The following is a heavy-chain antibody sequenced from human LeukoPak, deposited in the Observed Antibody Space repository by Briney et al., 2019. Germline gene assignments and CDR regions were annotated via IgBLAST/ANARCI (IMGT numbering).Heavy chain of an antibody. CDR1: GFTLSSYG. V-gene: IGHV3-30*03. J-gene: IGHJ4*02. Sequence: GGSLRLSCAASGFTLSSYGMHWVRQAPGKGLEWVAVISYDGSNNYYADSVKGRFTISRDNSKNTLYLQMNSLRAEDTAVYYCARGSTVVTPDSNYFDYWGQGTLVTVSS. CDR2: ISYDGSNN. CDR3: ARGSTVVTPDSNYFDY. D-gene: IGHD4-23*01.